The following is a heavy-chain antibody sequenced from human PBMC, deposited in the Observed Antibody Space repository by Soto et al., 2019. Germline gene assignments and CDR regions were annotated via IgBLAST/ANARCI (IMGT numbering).Heavy chain of an antibody. CDR3: ASRIGIAARNPYYYYYGMDV. D-gene: IGHD6-6*01. V-gene: IGHV4-61*01. Sequence: QVQLQESGPGLVKPSETLSLTCTVSGGSVSSGSYYWSWIRQPPGKGLEWIGHIYYSGSTNYNPPLKSRVTISVDTSKHQFSLKLSSVTAADTAVYYCASRIGIAARNPYYYYYGMDVWGQGTTVTVSS. CDR2: IYYSGST. CDR1: GGSVSSGSYY. J-gene: IGHJ6*02.